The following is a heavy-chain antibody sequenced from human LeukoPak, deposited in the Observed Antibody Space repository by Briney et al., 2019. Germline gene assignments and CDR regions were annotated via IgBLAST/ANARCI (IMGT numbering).Heavy chain of an antibody. CDR1: GFRFSNFA. V-gene: IGHV3-30*04. CDR3: ARDKYYYDSSGGGYYFDY. J-gene: IGHJ4*02. Sequence: GGSLRLSCAVSGFRFSNFAMHWVRQAPGKGLEWAAFISYDGSHEYYADSVKGRFTISRDNSKNTLFLQMNSLRAEDTAVYYCARDKYYYDSSGGGYYFDYWGQGTLVTVSS. CDR2: ISYDGSHE. D-gene: IGHD3-22*01.